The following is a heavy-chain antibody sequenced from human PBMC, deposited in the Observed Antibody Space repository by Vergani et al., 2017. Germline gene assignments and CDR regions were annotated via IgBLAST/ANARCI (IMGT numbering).Heavy chain of an antibody. V-gene: IGHV3-30-3*01. J-gene: IGHJ4*02. CDR2: ISYDGSNK. Sequence: VQLVESGGGVVQPGRSLRLSCAASGFTFSSYAMHWVRQAPGKGLEWVAVISYDGSNKYYADSVKGRFTISRDNSKNTLYLQMKSLRAEDTAVYYCACVDIVATNYYWGQGTLVTVSS. CDR1: GFTFSSYA. CDR3: ACVDIVATNYY. D-gene: IGHD5-12*01.